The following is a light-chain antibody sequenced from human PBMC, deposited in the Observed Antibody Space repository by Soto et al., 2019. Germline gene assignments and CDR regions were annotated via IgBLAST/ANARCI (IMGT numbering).Light chain of an antibody. V-gene: IGKV3-20*01. Sequence: EIVLTQSPGTLSLSPGERATLSCRASESVSDNYLAWYQQRSGQAPRLVIYGASSSASAVPDRFSGSGSGADFTLTISRLEPEDFAVYYCQQYGSSPLTFGGGTKVEIK. CDR2: GAS. CDR3: QQYGSSPLT. CDR1: ESVSDNY. J-gene: IGKJ4*01.